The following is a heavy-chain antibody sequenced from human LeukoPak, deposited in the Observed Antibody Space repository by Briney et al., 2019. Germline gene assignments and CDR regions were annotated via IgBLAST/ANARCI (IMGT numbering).Heavy chain of an antibody. V-gene: IGHV4-31*03. CDR2: TTYSGSTYNNPPLGST. D-gene: IGHD3-10*01. CDR1: GGSISNGGYY. Sequence: SETLSLTCTVSGGSISNGGYYWSCIRQHPGRGLEWIGNTTYSGSTYNNPPLGSTYYNPSLKSRVTISVDTSKNQFSLKLSSVTAADTAVYYCAREPAYGSGRSAIWGQGTMVTVSS. J-gene: IGHJ3*02. CDR3: AREPAYGSGRSAI.